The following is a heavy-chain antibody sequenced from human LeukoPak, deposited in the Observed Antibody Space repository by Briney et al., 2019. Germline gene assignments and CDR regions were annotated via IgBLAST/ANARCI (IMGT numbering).Heavy chain of an antibody. CDR3: ARAKETEYSSSYVFQH. J-gene: IGHJ1*01. D-gene: IGHD6-6*01. CDR2: IYTSGST. Sequence: PSETLSLTCTVSGGSISSYYWSWIRQPAGKGLEWIGRIYTSGSTNYNPSLKSRVTMSVDTSKNQFSLKLSSVTAADTAVYYCARAKETEYSSSYVFQHWGQGTLVTVSS. CDR1: GGSISSYY. V-gene: IGHV4-4*07.